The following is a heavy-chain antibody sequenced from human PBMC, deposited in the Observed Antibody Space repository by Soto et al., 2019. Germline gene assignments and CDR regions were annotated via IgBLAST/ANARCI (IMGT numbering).Heavy chain of an antibody. CDR3: AKDNRDYDILTGYYSDYYFDY. CDR1: GFTFDDYT. V-gene: IGHV3-43*01. D-gene: IGHD3-9*01. Sequence: GGSLRLSCAASGFTFDDYTMHWVRQAPGKGLEWVSLISWDGGSTYYADSVKGRFTISRDNSKNSLYLKMNSLRTEDTALYYCAKDNRDYDILTGYYSDYYFDYWGQGTLVTVSS. CDR2: ISWDGGST. J-gene: IGHJ4*02.